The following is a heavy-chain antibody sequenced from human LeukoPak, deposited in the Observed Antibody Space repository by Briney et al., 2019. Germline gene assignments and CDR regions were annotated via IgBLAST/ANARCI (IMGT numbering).Heavy chain of an antibody. D-gene: IGHD3-16*02. CDR3: ARENVGDYVWGSYRYTPRGFDY. J-gene: IGHJ4*02. CDR1: GYTFTGYY. V-gene: IGHV1-2*02. Sequence: ASVRVSCKASGYTFTGYYMHWVRQAPGQGLEWMGWINPNSGGTNYAQKFQGRVTMTRDTSISTAYMELSRLRSDDTAVYYCARENVGDYVWGSYRYTPRGFDYWGQGTLVTVSS. CDR2: INPNSGGT.